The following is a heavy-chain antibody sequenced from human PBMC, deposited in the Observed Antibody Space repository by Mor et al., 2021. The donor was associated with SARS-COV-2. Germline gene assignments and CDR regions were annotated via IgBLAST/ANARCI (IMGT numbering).Heavy chain of an antibody. J-gene: IGHJ4*02. CDR3: ARVLSRSANIVVVPAAMRRVFDY. Sequence: NPSLKSRVTISVDTSKNQFSLKLSSVTAADTAVYYCARVLSRSANIVVVPAAMRRVFDYWGQGTLVTVSS. D-gene: IGHD2-2*01. V-gene: IGHV4-34*01.